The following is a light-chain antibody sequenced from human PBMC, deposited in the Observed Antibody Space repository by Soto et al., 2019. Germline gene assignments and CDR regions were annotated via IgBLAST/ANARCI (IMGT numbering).Light chain of an antibody. CDR2: SAT. Sequence: DIQMTQFPSSLSASVGDRVTITCRASQSISSYLNWYQQKPGKAPNLLIYSATHLQSGVSSRFGGSGSGTDFTLTITTLQPEDFATYYCQQSSSTPRTFGQGTKVEIK. J-gene: IGKJ1*01. V-gene: IGKV1-39*01. CDR1: QSISSY. CDR3: QQSSSTPRT.